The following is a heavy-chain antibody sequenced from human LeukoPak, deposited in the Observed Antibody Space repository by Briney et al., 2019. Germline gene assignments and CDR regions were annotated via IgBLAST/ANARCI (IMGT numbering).Heavy chain of an antibody. D-gene: IGHD2-15*01. CDR3: ARELLHDAFDI. CDR1: GGAFSAYS. CDR2: INHSGST. V-gene: IGHV4-34*01. Sequence: SETLSLTCAVYGGAFSAYSWSWIRQPPGKGLEWIGEINHSGSTNYNPSLKSRVTISVDTSKNQFSLNLSSVTAADTAVYYCARELLHDAFDIWGQGTMVTVSS. J-gene: IGHJ3*02.